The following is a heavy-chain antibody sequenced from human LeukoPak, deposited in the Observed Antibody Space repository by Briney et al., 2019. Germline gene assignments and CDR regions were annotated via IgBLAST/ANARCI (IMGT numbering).Heavy chain of an antibody. D-gene: IGHD5-24*01. V-gene: IGHV1-18*04. CDR2: ISAYNGNT. J-gene: IGHJ4*02. Sequence: ASVKVSCKASGYTFTGYYMHWVRQAPGQGLEWMGWISAYNGNTNYAQKLQGRVTMTTDTSTSTAYMELRSLRSDDTAVYYCARLSRDRNGYYGLFDYWGQGTLVTVSS. CDR3: ARLSRDRNGYYGLFDY. CDR1: GYTFTGYY.